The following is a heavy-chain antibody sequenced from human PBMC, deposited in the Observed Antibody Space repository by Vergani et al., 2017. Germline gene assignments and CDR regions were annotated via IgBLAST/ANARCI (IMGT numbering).Heavy chain of an antibody. J-gene: IGHJ4*02. CDR2: INIGGRT. CDR1: GDSISSNNC. V-gene: IGHV3-66*01. Sequence: VQLQESGPGLVKPPGTLSLTCAVSGDSISSNNCWTWVRQAPGKGLEWVSTINIGGRTSYADSVKGRLTLTRDDSKNTLHLQMNSLRAEDTAVYYCARDLFYYDSSGYYSGFFDYWGQGTLVTVSS. D-gene: IGHD3-22*01. CDR3: ARDLFYYDSSGYYSGFFDY.